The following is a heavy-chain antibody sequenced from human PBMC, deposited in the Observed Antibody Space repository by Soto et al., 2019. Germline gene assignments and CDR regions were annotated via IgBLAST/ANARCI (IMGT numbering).Heavy chain of an antibody. Sequence: LRLSCAASGFTFSTYWMSWVRQAPGKGLEWVANIKKDGSEKYYVDSVKGRFTISRDNAKNSLYLQMSSLRVEDTAVYFCARDWEPIDYWGQGTLVTVSS. D-gene: IGHD1-26*01. CDR3: ARDWEPIDY. J-gene: IGHJ4*02. CDR1: GFTFSTYW. CDR2: IKKDGSEK. V-gene: IGHV3-7*03.